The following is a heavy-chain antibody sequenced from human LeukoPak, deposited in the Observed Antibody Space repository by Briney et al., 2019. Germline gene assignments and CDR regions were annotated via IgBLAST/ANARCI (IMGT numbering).Heavy chain of an antibody. CDR2: INPSGGST. V-gene: IGHV1-46*01. D-gene: IGHD3-10*01. Sequence: ASVKVSCKASGYTFTSYYMHWVRQAPGQGLEWMGIINPSGGSTSYAQKFQGRVTMTRDTSISTAYMELSRLRSDDTAVYYCARVPTMVRPGYGMDVWGQGTTVTVSS. CDR1: GYTFTSYY. J-gene: IGHJ6*02. CDR3: ARVPTMVRPGYGMDV.